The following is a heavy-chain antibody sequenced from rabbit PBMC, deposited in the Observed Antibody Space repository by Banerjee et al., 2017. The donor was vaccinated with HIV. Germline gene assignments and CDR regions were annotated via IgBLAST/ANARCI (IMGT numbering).Heavy chain of an antibody. CDR3: ARDLAGITGWNFGL. CDR1: GFSFSSSVY. J-gene: IGHJ6*01. V-gene: IGHV1S40*01. Sequence: QSLEESGGDLVKPGASLTLTCTASGFSFSSSVYMCWVRQAPGKGLEWIACIYAGSSGYTYYASWAKGRFTISKTSSTTVTLQMTSLTAADTATYFCARDLAGITGWNFGLWGPGTLVTVS. D-gene: IGHD4-1*01. CDR2: IYAGSSGYT.